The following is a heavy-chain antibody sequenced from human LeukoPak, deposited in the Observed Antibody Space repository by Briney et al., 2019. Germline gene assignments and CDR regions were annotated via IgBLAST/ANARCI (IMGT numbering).Heavy chain of an antibody. J-gene: IGHJ6*02. CDR1: GFTFSSYA. D-gene: IGHD5-18*01. Sequence: GRSLRLSCAASGFTFSSYAMHWVRQAPGKGLEWVAVISYDGSNKYYADSVKGRLTISRDNSKNTLYLQMNSLRAEDTAVYYCARYSYALTHYYYYYGMDVWGQGTLVTVSS. V-gene: IGHV3-30*04. CDR3: ARYSYALTHYYYYYGMDV. CDR2: ISYDGSNK.